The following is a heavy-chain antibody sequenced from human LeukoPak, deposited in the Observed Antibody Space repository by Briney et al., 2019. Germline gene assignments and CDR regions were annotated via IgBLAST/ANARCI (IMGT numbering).Heavy chain of an antibody. CDR1: GYTFTGYY. V-gene: IGHV1-2*02. Sequence: ASVKVSCKASGYTFTGYYMHWVRQAPGQGLEWMGWINPNSGGTNYAQKFQGRVTMTRDTSTSTVYMELSSLRSEDTAVYYCARDLGYSVTTGGYYYYGMDVWGQGTTVTVSS. J-gene: IGHJ6*02. CDR3: ARDLGYSVTTGGYYYYGMDV. D-gene: IGHD4-17*01. CDR2: INPNSGGT.